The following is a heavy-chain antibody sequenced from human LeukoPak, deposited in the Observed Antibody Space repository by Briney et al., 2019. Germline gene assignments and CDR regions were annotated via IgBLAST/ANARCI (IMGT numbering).Heavy chain of an antibody. CDR3: ARIAAAGTLDY. CDR2: LNPNSGVT. J-gene: IGHJ4*02. CDR1: GYTFNRYY. V-gene: IGHV1-2*02. Sequence: ASVKVSCKASGYTFNRYYMHWVRQAPGHGLEWMGWLNPNSGVTKYAQKFQGRVTMTRDTSISTAYMELSRLRSDDTAVYYCARIAAAGTLDYWGQGTLVTVSS. D-gene: IGHD6-13*01.